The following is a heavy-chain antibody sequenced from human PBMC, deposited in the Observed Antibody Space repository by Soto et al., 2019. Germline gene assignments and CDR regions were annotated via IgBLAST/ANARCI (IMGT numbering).Heavy chain of an antibody. V-gene: IGHV1-69*06. CDR3: ARGPNWGYRFDS. CDR2: LIPLFGTT. J-gene: IGHJ4*02. Sequence: QVQLVQSGAEVKKPGSSVKVSCEASGGTFSGHAISWVRQAPGQGPEWMGGLIPLFGTTQHAQNFQDRLTITADNSTSTAYMELTSLRFADTAIYYCARGPNWGYRFDSWGQGTLVTVSS. CDR1: GGTFSGHA. D-gene: IGHD7-27*01.